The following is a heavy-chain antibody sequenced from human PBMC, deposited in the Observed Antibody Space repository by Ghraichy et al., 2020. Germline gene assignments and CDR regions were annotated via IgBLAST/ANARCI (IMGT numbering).Heavy chain of an antibody. D-gene: IGHD3-9*01. CDR2: IYYSGST. CDR3: ARRGPYDILTGYYNDAFDM. Sequence: ETLSLTCTVSGGSISRYYWSWIRQPPGKGLEWIGYIYYSGSTTYNPSLQSRVTISVDTSKNQFSLKLSSVTAADTAVYYCARRGPYDILTGYYNDAFDMWGQGTMVTVSS. V-gene: IGHV4-59*01. J-gene: IGHJ3*02. CDR1: GGSISRYY.